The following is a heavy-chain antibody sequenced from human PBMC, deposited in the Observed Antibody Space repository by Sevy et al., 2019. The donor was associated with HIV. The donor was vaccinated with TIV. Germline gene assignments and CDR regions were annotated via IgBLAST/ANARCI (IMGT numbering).Heavy chain of an antibody. D-gene: IGHD3-22*01. Sequence: GGSLRLSCAATGFTFSNYAMHWVRQAPGKGMEWVAIIWSDGAYQYHGDSVKGRFTISRDNSKNTLYLQMNNVRVEDTAVYYCARGGYYCDNADYYALDSWGQGTLVTVSS. CDR1: GFTFSNYA. V-gene: IGHV3-33*01. CDR3: ARGGYYCDNADYYALDS. J-gene: IGHJ4*02. CDR2: IWSDGAYQ.